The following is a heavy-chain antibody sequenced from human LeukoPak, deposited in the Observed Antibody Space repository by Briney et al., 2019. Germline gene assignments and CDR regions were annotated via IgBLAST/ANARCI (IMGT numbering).Heavy chain of an antibody. CDR3: ARAGAFFYYMDV. J-gene: IGHJ6*04. V-gene: IGHV4-38-2*01. Sequence: PSETLSLTCVVSGYSISSGYYWGWIRQPPGKGVEWIGSIYHSGSTYYSPSLKSRLTISVDTSKNQFSLKLSSVTAADTAVHYCARAGAFFYYMDVWGKGTTATVSS. D-gene: IGHD2/OR15-2a*01. CDR1: GYSISSGYY. CDR2: IYHSGST.